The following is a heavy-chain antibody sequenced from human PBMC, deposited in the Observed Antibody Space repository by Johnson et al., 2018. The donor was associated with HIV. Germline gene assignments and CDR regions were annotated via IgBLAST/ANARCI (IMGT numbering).Heavy chain of an antibody. V-gene: IGHV3-30*02. CDR2: IRDDGSNK. CDR1: DFALGDYG. Sequence: QVQLVESGGGLVQPGGSLRLSCIGSDFALGDYGVHWVRQAPGKGLEWVSFIRDDGSNKYYGDSVKGRFTISRDNSKNTLYLQMNSLRAEDTAVYYCARASDAFDIWGQGTMVTVSS. J-gene: IGHJ3*02. CDR3: ARASDAFDI.